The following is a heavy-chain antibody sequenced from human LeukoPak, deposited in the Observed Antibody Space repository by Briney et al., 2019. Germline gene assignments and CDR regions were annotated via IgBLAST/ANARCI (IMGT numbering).Heavy chain of an antibody. CDR3: ARDPGHYYYGMDV. CDR2: ISSNSSYI. Sequence: GGSLRLSCAASGFTFSSYSMNWVRQAPGKGLEWVSSISSNSSYIYYADSVKGRFTISRDNAKNSLYLQMNSLRAEDTAVYYCARDPGHYYYGMDVWGQGTTVTVSS. J-gene: IGHJ6*02. CDR1: GFTFSSYS. V-gene: IGHV3-21*01.